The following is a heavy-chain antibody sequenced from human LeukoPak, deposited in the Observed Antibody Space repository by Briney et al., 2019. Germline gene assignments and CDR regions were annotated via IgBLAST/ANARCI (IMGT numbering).Heavy chain of an antibody. V-gene: IGHV3-30*02. Sequence: GGSLRLSCAASGFTFSSYGMHWVRQAPGKGLEWVAFIRYDGSKKFSADSVKGRFTISRDNSKNTLYLQMNSLRVEDTAVYYCAKGGGDSSGYLVYWGQGTLVTVSS. CDR2: IRYDGSKK. J-gene: IGHJ4*02. CDR3: AKGGGDSSGYLVY. CDR1: GFTFSSYG. D-gene: IGHD3-22*01.